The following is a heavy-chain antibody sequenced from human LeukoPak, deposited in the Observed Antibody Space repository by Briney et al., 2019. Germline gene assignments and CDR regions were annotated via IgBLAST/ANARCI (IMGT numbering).Heavy chain of an antibody. Sequence: GGSLRLSCEVSGFPFSSHAMSWVRQAPGRGLEWVSGISISADMTYYADSVQGRFIISRDNSKNTVYLQMDSLRAEDTAVYYCANEVVPNDYWGQGTLVTVSS. D-gene: IGHD2-21*01. CDR2: ISISADMT. CDR3: ANEVVPNDY. V-gene: IGHV3-23*01. CDR1: GFPFSSHA. J-gene: IGHJ4*02.